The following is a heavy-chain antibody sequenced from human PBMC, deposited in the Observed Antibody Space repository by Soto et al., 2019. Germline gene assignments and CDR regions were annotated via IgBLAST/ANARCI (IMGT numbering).Heavy chain of an antibody. CDR1: GGTFSSYA. CDR3: AREINGYCSGGSCYPI. D-gene: IGHD2-15*01. CDR2: IIPIFGTA. J-gene: IGHJ4*02. Sequence: SVKVSCKXSGGTFSSYAISWVRQAPGQGLEWMGGIIPIFGTANYAQKFQGRVTITADKSTSTAYMELSSLRSEDTAVYYCAREINGYCSGGSCYPIWGQGTLVTVSS. V-gene: IGHV1-69*06.